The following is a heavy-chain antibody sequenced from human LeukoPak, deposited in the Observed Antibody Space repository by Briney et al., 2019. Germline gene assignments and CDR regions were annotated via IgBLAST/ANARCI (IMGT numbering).Heavy chain of an antibody. J-gene: IGHJ6*03. Sequence: SVKVSCKTSGGTFSSYAINWVRQAPGQGLQWMGGIIPIFGTPNYAQRFQGRLTITTDESTRTAYMELSSLTSEDTAVYYCARGDIVIVPAARKGYYYMDVWGKGTTVTVSS. CDR1: GGTFSSYA. CDR3: ARGDIVIVPAARKGYYYMDV. CDR2: IIPIFGTP. D-gene: IGHD2-2*01. V-gene: IGHV1-69*05.